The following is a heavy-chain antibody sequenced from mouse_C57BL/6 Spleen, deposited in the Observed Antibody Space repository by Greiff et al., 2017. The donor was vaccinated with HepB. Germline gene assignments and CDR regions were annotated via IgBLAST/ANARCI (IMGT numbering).Heavy chain of an antibody. CDR1: GFTFTDYY. CDR3: ARAPYYYGSSYGYYDV. CDR2: IRNNANGYTT. D-gene: IGHD1-1*01. V-gene: IGHV7-3*01. J-gene: IGHJ1*03. Sequence: EVMLVESGGGLVQPGGSLSLSCAASGFTFTDYYMSWVRQPPGKALEWLGFIRNNANGYTTEYSASVKGRFTISRDNSQSILYLEMNALRAEDSATYYCARAPYYYGSSYGYYDVWGTGTTVTVSS.